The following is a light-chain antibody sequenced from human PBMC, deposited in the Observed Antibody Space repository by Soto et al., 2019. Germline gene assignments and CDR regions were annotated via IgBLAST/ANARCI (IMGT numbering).Light chain of an antibody. CDR3: QQYCSSPT. CDR2: GAS. J-gene: IGKJ4*01. Sequence: EIVLTQSPGTLSLSPGERATLSCRASQSISGSYLGWYQQTPGQAPRLLIIGASSTATGAPDRFGGSGSGRDFTLTISRLEPDDFAMYYCQQYCSSPTFGGGTKVEIK. CDR1: QSISGSY. V-gene: IGKV3-20*01.